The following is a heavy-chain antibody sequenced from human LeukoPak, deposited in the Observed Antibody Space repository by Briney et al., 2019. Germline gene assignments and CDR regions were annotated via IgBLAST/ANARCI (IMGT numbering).Heavy chain of an antibody. CDR1: GGSFSGYY. CDR3: AKVRAPRQYYFDY. J-gene: IGHJ4*02. D-gene: IGHD1-26*01. Sequence: PSETLSLTCAVYGGSFSGYYWSWVRQAPGKGLEWVSAISGSGGRTYYADSVKGRFTISRDNSKNTLYLQMNSLRAEDTAVYYCAKVRAPRQYYFDYWGQGTLVTVSS. V-gene: IGHV3-23*01. CDR2: ISGSGGRT.